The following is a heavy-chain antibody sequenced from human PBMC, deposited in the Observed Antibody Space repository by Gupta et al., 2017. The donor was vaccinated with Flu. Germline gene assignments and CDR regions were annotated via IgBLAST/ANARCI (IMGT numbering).Heavy chain of an antibody. Sequence: DVQLVESGGGLVQPGGSLRISCAASGLAFSSYWMHWVRQAPGKGLVWVSHSNSDGSRTAYADSVKGRFSISRDNAKNTLYLQMNSLRVEDTATYYCVRERITVGSLDDWGQGTLVTVSS. CDR1: GLAFSSYW. J-gene: IGHJ4*02. D-gene: IGHD3-10*01. CDR3: VRERITVGSLDD. V-gene: IGHV3-74*03. CDR2: SNSDGSRT.